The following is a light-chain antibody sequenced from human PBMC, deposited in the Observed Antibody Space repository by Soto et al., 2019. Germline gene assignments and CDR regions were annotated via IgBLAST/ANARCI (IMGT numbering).Light chain of an antibody. CDR1: KNDIGSSDY. J-gene: IGLJ3*02. CDR3: SSSTSSNTLV. V-gene: IGLV2-14*01. Sequence: QSALTQPASVSASPGQSITISCTGGKNDIGSSDYVSWYQQHTGKAPKLIIYGVSNRPSRTSDRFSGSKSGNTASLTISGLQADDDADYYCSSSTSSNTLVFGGGTKVTVL. CDR2: GVS.